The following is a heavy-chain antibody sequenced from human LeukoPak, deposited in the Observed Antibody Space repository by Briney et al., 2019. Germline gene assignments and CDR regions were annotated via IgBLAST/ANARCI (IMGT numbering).Heavy chain of an antibody. Sequence: ASVKVSCKASGYTFTGYFMHWVRQAPGQGLEWLGGINPNSGGTNYPQKFQGRVTMTRDTSISTAYMELSRLRSDDSAVYYCARALGRYNWFDPWGQGTLVTVSS. CDR2: INPNSGGT. J-gene: IGHJ5*02. CDR1: GYTFTGYF. V-gene: IGHV1-2*02. CDR3: ARALGRYNWFDP.